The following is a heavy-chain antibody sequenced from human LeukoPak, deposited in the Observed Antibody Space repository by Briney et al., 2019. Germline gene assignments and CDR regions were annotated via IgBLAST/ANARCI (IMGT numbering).Heavy chain of an antibody. CDR3: ARDGSGRNNYYYYYYMDV. CDR1: GFTFSSYA. D-gene: IGHD3-10*01. Sequence: PGRSLRLSCAASGFTFSSYAMHWVRQAPGKGLEWVAVISYDGNNKYYADSVKGRFTISRDNSKNTLYLQMNSLRAEDTAVYYCARDGSGRNNYYYYYYMDVWGKGTTVTVSS. J-gene: IGHJ6*03. CDR2: ISYDGNNK. V-gene: IGHV3-30-3*01.